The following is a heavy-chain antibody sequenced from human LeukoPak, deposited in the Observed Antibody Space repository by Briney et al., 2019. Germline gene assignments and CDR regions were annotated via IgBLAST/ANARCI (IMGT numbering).Heavy chain of an antibody. CDR3: ASLGGTYDY. CDR1: GASINSHY. Sequence: PSETLSLTCTVSGASINSHYWSWIRQPPGKGLEWIGYIYYTGITNFSPSLKSRVAISLDASKNQVSLKLSSVTAADTAVYYCASLGGTYDYWGQGALVSVSS. D-gene: IGHD1-26*01. CDR2: IYYTGIT. J-gene: IGHJ4*02. V-gene: IGHV4-59*08.